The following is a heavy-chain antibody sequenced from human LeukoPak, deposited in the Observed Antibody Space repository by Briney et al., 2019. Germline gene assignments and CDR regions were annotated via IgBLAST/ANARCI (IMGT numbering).Heavy chain of an antibody. Sequence: SKTLSLTCTVSGGSISSSSYYWGWIRQPPGKGLEWIGSIYYSGSTYYNPSLKSRVTISVDTSKNQFSLKLSSVTAADTAVYYCAREYCSSTSCRYRGYFDYWGQGTLVTVSS. CDR2: IYYSGST. CDR1: GGSISSSSYY. CDR3: AREYCSSTSCRYRGYFDY. D-gene: IGHD2-2*01. V-gene: IGHV4-39*07. J-gene: IGHJ4*02.